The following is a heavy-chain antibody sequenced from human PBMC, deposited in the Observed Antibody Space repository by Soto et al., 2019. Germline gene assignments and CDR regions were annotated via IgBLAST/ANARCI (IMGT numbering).Heavy chain of an antibody. CDR2: IIPIFGTA. V-gene: IGHV1-69*06. D-gene: IGHD3-22*01. CDR1: EDTFRNYA. J-gene: IGHJ2*01. Sequence: SVEVSLKESEDTFRNYAISWVRQAPGQGLEWMGGIIPIFGTANYAQKFQGRVTITADTSTNTVYLELSSLRSEDTAVYYCASNKYDSSAYYYWYLGLWGRGTLVTVYS. CDR3: ASNKYDSSAYYYWYLGL.